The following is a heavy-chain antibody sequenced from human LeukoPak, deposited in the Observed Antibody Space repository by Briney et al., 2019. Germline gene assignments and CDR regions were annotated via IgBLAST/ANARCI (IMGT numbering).Heavy chain of an antibody. CDR2: IYTSGST. CDR1: GGSISSGDYY. D-gene: IGHD4-17*01. Sequence: SETLSLTCTVSGGSISSGDYYWTWIRQPAGKGLEWIGRIYTSGSTNYNPSLKSRVTISVDTSKNQFSLKLSSVTAADTAVYYCARYTVTNEYYFDYWGQGTLVTVSS. CDR3: ARYTVTNEYYFDY. V-gene: IGHV4-61*02. J-gene: IGHJ4*02.